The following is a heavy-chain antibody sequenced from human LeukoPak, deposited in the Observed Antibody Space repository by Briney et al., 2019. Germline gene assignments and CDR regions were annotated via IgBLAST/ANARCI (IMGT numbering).Heavy chain of an antibody. CDR1: GYTFTSYA. D-gene: IGHD5-12*01. Sequence: ASVKVSCKASGYTFTSYAMHWVRQAPGQRLEWMGWINAGNGNTKYSQKFQGRVTITRDTSASTAYMELSILRSEDTAVYYCARDHNIVAPFDYWGQGTLVTVSS. V-gene: IGHV1-3*01. CDR2: INAGNGNT. J-gene: IGHJ4*02. CDR3: ARDHNIVAPFDY.